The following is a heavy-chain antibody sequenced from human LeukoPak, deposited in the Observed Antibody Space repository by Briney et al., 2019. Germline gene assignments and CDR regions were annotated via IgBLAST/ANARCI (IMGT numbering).Heavy chain of an antibody. V-gene: IGHV3-30*18. D-gene: IGHD1-26*01. CDR1: GFTFSNYG. Sequence: GGSLRLSCAASGFTFSNYGIHWVRQAPGKGLEWVAVISYDGSNKYYADSVKGRFTISRDNSKNTLYLQMNSLRAEDTAVYYCAKDPAALRSNPFNWFDPWGQGTLVTVSS. CDR2: ISYDGSNK. CDR3: AKDPAALRSNPFNWFDP. J-gene: IGHJ5*02.